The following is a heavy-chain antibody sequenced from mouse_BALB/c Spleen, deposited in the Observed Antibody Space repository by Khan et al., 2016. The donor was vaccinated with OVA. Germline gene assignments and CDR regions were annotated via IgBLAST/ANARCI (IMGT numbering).Heavy chain of an antibody. CDR2: INTYTGEA. Sequence: QIQLVQSGPELKKPGETVKISCKASGYTFTNYGMNWVKQAPGKGLKWMGWINTYTGEATYVDDFKGRFAFSLETSASTAYLQINNLKKEDTATYFCARGGLYYGNYVGAYWGQGTLVTVSA. D-gene: IGHD2-1*01. CDR1: GYTFTNYG. J-gene: IGHJ3*01. V-gene: IGHV9-3-1*01. CDR3: ARGGLYYGNYVGAY.